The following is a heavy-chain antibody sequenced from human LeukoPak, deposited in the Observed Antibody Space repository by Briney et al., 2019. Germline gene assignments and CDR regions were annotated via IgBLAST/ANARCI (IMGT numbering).Heavy chain of an antibody. J-gene: IGHJ4*02. D-gene: IGHD3-10*01. CDR2: TYYDSQWYN. V-gene: IGHV6-1*01. Sequence: SQTLSLTCVISGDSVSSNSAARNWIRQSPSRGLEWLGRTYYDSQWYNDYAVSVKSRITINPDTSKNQFSLQLNSVTPEDTAVYYCARNYYGSGSYYVFDSWGQGTLVTVSS. CDR1: GDSVSSNSAA. CDR3: ARNYYGSGSYYVFDS.